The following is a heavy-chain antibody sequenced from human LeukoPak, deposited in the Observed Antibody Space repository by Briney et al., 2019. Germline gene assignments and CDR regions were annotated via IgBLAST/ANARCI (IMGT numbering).Heavy chain of an antibody. Sequence: ASVKVSSKASGYTFTGYYMHWVRQAPGQGLEWMGRINPNSGGTNYAQELQGRVTMTTDTSTSTAYMELRSLRSDDTAVYYCAREGGITGTTNWFDPWGQGTLVTVSS. CDR2: INPNSGGT. V-gene: IGHV1-2*06. J-gene: IGHJ5*02. D-gene: IGHD1-7*01. CDR1: GYTFTGYY. CDR3: AREGGITGTTNWFDP.